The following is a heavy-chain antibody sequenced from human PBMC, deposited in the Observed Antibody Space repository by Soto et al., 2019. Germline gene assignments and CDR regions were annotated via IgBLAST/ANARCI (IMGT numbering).Heavy chain of an antibody. CDR3: ARQSPSSSPGSFAFDI. CDR1: GYSFTSYW. V-gene: IGHV5-51*01. Sequence: GESLKISCKGSGYSFTSYWIGWVRQMPGKGLEWMGIIYPGDSDTRYSPSFQGQVTISADKSISTAYLQWSSLKASDTAMYYCARQSPSSSPGSFAFDIWGQGTMVTVS. J-gene: IGHJ3*02. D-gene: IGHD6-6*01. CDR2: IYPGDSDT.